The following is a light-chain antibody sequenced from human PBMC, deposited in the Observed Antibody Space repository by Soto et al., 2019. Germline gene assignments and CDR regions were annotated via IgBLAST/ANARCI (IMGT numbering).Light chain of an antibody. CDR3: QVWDSSSDPGDV. J-gene: IGLJ1*01. CDR2: DDS. V-gene: IGLV3-21*02. Sequence: SYELTQPPSVSVAPGQTARITCGGNNIGSKSVHWYQQKPGQAPVLVVYDDSDRPSGIPERFSGSNSGNTATLTISRVEDGDEADYYCQVWDSSSDPGDVFGTGTKVTVL. CDR1: NIGSKS.